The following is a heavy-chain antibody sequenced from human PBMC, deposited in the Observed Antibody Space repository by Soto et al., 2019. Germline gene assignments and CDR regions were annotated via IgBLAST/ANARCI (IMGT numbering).Heavy chain of an antibody. J-gene: IGHJ4*02. D-gene: IGHD6-19*01. Sequence: ASVKVSCKASGYTFTGYYMHWVRQAPGQGLEWMGWINPNSGGTNYAQKFQGRVTMTRDTSISTAYMELSRLRSDDTAVYYCAPSIAVADHFDYWGQGTLVTVSS. CDR1: GYTFTGYY. CDR2: INPNSGGT. V-gene: IGHV1-2*02. CDR3: APSIAVADHFDY.